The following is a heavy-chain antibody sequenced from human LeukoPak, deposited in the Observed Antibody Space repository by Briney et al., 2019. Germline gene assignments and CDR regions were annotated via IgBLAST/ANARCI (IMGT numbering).Heavy chain of an antibody. Sequence: GASVKVSCKASGGTFSSYAISWVRQAPGQGLEWMGIINPSGGSTSYAQKFQGRVTMTRDTSTSTVYMELSSLRSEDTAVYYCARGITMVRGVIGNWFDPWGQGTLVTVSS. V-gene: IGHV1-46*01. D-gene: IGHD3-10*01. J-gene: IGHJ5*02. CDR1: GGTFSSYA. CDR3: ARGITMVRGVIGNWFDP. CDR2: INPSGGST.